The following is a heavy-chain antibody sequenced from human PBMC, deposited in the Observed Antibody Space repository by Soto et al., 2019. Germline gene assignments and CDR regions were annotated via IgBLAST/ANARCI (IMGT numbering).Heavy chain of an antibody. J-gene: IGHJ4*02. Sequence: TLSLTCIVSGGSIRSGSYYWGWIRQPPGQGLEWIGSIYDSGSTYYNVSLKSRVTIEVDTSKSQFSLKLTSVTAADTAVYYGASRVIVGSYFDDCGQVTLVTVAS. D-gene: IGHD1-26*01. CDR1: GGSIRSGSYY. CDR2: IYDSGST. V-gene: IGHV4-39*01. CDR3: ASRVIVGSYFDD.